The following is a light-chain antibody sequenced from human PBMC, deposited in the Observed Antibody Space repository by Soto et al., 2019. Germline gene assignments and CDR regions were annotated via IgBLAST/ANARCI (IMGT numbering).Light chain of an antibody. V-gene: IGKV3-15*01. J-gene: IGKJ5*01. CDR1: QSVSGN. CDR3: QQYNNWFSIT. CDR2: GAS. Sequence: IVMTQSPATLSVSPGERATLSCRASQSVSGNLAWYQQKPGQAPRLLIYGASTRANGIPASFSGSGSGTEFSLTISSLQSEDFAVYYCQQYNNWFSITFGQGTRLEIK.